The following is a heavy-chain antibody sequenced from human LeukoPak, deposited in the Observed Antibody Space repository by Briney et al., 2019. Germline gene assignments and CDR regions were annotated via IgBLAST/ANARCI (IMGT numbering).Heavy chain of an antibody. CDR3: ARVSWGTSHIFKSYYYYGMDV. D-gene: IGHD2-2*01. Sequence: SVKVSCKASGGTFSSYAISWVRQTPGQGLEWMGGIIPIFGTANYAQKFQGRVTITADESTSTAYMELSSLRSEDTAVYYCARVSWGTSHIFKSYYYYGMDVWGQGTTVTVSS. J-gene: IGHJ6*02. CDR1: GGTFSSYA. CDR2: IIPIFGTA. V-gene: IGHV1-69*13.